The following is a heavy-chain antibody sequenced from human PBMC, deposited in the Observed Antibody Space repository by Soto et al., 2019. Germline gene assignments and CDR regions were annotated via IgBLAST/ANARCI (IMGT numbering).Heavy chain of an antibody. V-gene: IGHV4-31*03. D-gene: IGHD3-10*01. CDR3: ARGAKRFGESDY. J-gene: IGHJ4*02. Sequence: TSETLSLTCTVSGGSISSGGYYWSWIPQHPGKGLEWIGYIYYSGSTYYNPSLKSRVTISVDTSKNQFSLKLSSVTAADTAVYYCARGAKRFGESDYWGQGTLVTVSS. CDR2: IYYSGST. CDR1: GGSISSGGYY.